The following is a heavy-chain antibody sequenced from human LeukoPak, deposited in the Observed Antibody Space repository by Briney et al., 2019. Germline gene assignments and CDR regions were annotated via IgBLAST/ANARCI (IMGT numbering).Heavy chain of an antibody. CDR3: ARDGYFFAMDV. J-gene: IGHJ6*02. V-gene: IGHV3-7*03. CDR1: GFTFSNYW. Sequence: GGSLRLSCEASGFTFSNYWMSWARQAPGKGLEWVANIKFDGSEKYYTDSVRGRFTVSRDNAKKSLHLEMSRLRAEDTAVYYCARDGYFFAMDVWGQGTTVTVSS. D-gene: IGHD2-2*03. CDR2: IKFDGSEK.